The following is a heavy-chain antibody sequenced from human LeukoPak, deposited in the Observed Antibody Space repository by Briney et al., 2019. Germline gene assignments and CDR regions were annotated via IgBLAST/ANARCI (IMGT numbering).Heavy chain of an antibody. D-gene: IGHD5-18*01. Sequence: SETLSLTCTVSGGSISSSSYYWGWIRQPPGKGLEWIGSIYYSGSTYYNPSLKSRVTISVDTSKNQFSLKLSSVTAADTAVYYCARQRGAMVFDYWGQGTLVTVSS. CDR1: GGSISSSSYY. CDR3: ARQRGAMVFDY. V-gene: IGHV4-39*01. J-gene: IGHJ4*02. CDR2: IYYSGST.